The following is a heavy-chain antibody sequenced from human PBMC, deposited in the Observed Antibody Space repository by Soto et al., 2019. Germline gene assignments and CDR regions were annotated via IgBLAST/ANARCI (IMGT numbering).Heavy chain of an antibody. CDR2: ISYSGST. D-gene: IGHD6-13*01. CDR1: GGSISGYF. J-gene: IGHJ4*02. CDR3: VRDGAATGSVYLDY. V-gene: IGHV4-59*01. Sequence: QVQLQESGPGLVKPSETLSLTCTVSGGSISGYFWSWIRQPPGKGLEWIGYISYSGSTNYNSSLKCRVTLSIDTSKNQFSLRLTSVTAADTAVYYCVRDGAATGSVYLDYWCQGTLVTVSS.